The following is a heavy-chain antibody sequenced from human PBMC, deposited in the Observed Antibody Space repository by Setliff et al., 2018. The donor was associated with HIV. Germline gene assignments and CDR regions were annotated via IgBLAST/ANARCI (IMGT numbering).Heavy chain of an antibody. CDR1: GGSISSSSYY. D-gene: IGHD3-10*01. CDR2: IYYSGST. J-gene: IGHJ4*02. CDR3: ATSPAGEILGSRPFYFDY. V-gene: IGHV4-39*01. Sequence: PSETLSLTCTVSGGSISSSSYYWGWIRQPPGKGLEWIGSIYYSGSTYYNPALKSRVTISVDTSKNQFSLKLSSVTAADTAAYYCATSPAGEILGSRPFYFDYWGQGTLVTVSS.